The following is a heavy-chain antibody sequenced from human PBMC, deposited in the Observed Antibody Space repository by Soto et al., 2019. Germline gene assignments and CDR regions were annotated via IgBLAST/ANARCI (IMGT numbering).Heavy chain of an antibody. D-gene: IGHD3-10*01. V-gene: IGHV3-33*01. J-gene: IGHJ6*01. CDR3: ARELWFGELLSNYYYYGMDV. CDR2: IWYDGSNK. Sequence: QVQLVESGGGVVQPGRSLRLSCAASGFTFSSYGMHWVRQAPGKGLEWVAVIWYDGSNKYYADSVKGRFTISRDNSKNTLYLQMNSLRAEDTAVYYCARELWFGELLSNYYYYGMDVW. CDR1: GFTFSSYG.